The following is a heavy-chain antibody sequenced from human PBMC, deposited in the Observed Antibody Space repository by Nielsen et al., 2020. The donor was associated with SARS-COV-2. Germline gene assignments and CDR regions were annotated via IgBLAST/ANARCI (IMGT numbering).Heavy chain of an antibody. J-gene: IGHJ3*01. CDR2: VSTEGGTT. CDR1: GFTFSSYA. CDR3: ARDWSRAFDV. V-gene: IGHV3-30*04. Sequence: GESLKISCAASGFTFSSYAMHWVRQAPGKGLEWVAVVSTEGGTTYYADSVKGRFTISRDNSKNTLYLQMNSLRAEDTAVYYCARDWSRAFDVWGQGTMVTVSS.